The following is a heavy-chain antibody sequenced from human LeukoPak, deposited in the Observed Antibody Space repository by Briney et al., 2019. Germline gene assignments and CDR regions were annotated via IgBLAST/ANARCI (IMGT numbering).Heavy chain of an antibody. CDR1: GFTFDDYG. V-gene: IGHV3-20*04. Sequence: PGGSLRLSCAASGFTFDDYGMSWVRQAPGKGLEWVSGINWNGGSTGSADSVKGRSTISRDNAKNSLYLQMNSLRAEDTALYYCARDQRGYYDSSGYSQGSTVHDAFDIWGQGTMVTVSS. CDR3: ARDQRGYYDSSGYSQGSTVHDAFDI. CDR2: INWNGGST. J-gene: IGHJ3*02. D-gene: IGHD3-22*01.